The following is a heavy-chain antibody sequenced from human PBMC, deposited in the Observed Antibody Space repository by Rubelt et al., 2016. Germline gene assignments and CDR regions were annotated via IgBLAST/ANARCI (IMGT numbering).Heavy chain of an antibody. V-gene: IGHV3-7*03. Sequence: GKGLEWVASIKQDGSDKYYVDSVKGRFTISRDNAKNSLYLQMNSLRAEDTAVYYCARDSYGVVHYYGMDVWGQGTTVTVSS. CDR3: ARDSYGVVHYYGMDV. CDR2: IKQDGSDK. J-gene: IGHJ6*02. D-gene: IGHD3-3*01.